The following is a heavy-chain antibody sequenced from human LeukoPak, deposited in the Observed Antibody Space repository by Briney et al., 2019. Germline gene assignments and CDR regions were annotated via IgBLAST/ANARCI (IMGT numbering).Heavy chain of an antibody. J-gene: IGHJ5*02. Sequence: SETLSLTCAVYGGSFSGYYWSWIRQPPGKGREWIGEINHSGSTNYNPSLKSRVTISVDTSKNQFSLKLSSVTAADTAVYYCARRSGWFGEFNNWFDPWGQGTLVTVSS. D-gene: IGHD3-10*01. V-gene: IGHV4-34*01. CDR1: GGSFSGYY. CDR2: INHSGST. CDR3: ARRSGWFGEFNNWFDP.